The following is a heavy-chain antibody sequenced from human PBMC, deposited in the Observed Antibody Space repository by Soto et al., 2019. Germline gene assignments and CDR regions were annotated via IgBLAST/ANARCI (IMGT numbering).Heavy chain of an antibody. CDR3: TGGGVSSGLGY. CDR2: IDTLSSTM. J-gene: IGHJ4*02. V-gene: IGHV3-48*01. Sequence: EVQLVESGGGLVQPGGSLRLSCAASGFTFSSSSMNWVRQAPGNGLEWVSFIDTLSSTMYYADAVRGRFTISRDNAKNSLYLQMTSLRAGDTAIYYFTGGGVSSGLGYWGQGTLVTVSS. D-gene: IGHD3-22*01. CDR1: GFTFSSSS.